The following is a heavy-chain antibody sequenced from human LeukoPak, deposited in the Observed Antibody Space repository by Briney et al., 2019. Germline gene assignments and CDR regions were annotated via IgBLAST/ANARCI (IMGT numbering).Heavy chain of an antibody. CDR1: GFTFSSYG. V-gene: IGHV3-33*01. CDR3: ARDIAAAGPDY. J-gene: IGHJ4*02. CDR2: IWYDGSNK. Sequence: PGGSLRLSCAAPGFTFSSYGMHWVRQAPGKGLEWVAVIWYDGSNKYYADSVKGRFTISRDNSKNTLYLQMNSLRAEDTAVYYCARDIAAAGPDYWGQETLVTVSS. D-gene: IGHD6-13*01.